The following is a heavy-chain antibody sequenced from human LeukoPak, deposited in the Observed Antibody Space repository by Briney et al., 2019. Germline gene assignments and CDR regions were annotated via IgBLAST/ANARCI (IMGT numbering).Heavy chain of an antibody. V-gene: IGHV3-23*01. CDR1: GFTFSSYA. CDR3: AKVTSLRYYYYDMDV. J-gene: IGHJ6*02. Sequence: GGSLRLSCAASGFTFSSYAMSWVRLAPGKGLEWVSAISGGGGTNYADSVKGRFTISRDNSKNTLYLQMNSLRAEDTAVYYCAKVTSLRYYYYDMDVWGQGTTVTVSS. CDR2: ISGGGGT.